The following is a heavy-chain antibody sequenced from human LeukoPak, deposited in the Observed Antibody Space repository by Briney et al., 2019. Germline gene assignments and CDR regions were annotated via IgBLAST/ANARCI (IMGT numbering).Heavy chain of an antibody. CDR2: ISSSGGTI. J-gene: IGHJ3*02. CDR1: GFTFSSYE. V-gene: IGHV3-48*03. CDR3: ATRETIAAANDAFDI. D-gene: IGHD6-13*01. Sequence: GGSLRLSCAASGFTFSSYEMNWVRQAPGKGLEWVSYISSSGGTIYYADSVKGRFTISRDNAKNSLYLQMNSLRAEDTAVYYCATRETIAAANDAFDIWGQGTMVTVSS.